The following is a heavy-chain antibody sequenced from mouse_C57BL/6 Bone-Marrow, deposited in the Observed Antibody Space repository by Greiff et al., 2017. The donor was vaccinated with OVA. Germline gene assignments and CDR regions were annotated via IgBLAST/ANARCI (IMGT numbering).Heavy chain of an antibody. D-gene: IGHD2-1*01. Sequence: QVQLQQPGAELVKPGASVKMSCKASGYTFTSYWITWVKQRPGQGLEWIGDSYPGSGSTNSNEKFKSKATLTVDTSSSTAYMQLSSLTSEDSAVYYCARDYYGNYEFAYWGQGTLVTVSA. CDR2: SYPGSGST. J-gene: IGHJ3*01. CDR1: GYTFTSYW. CDR3: ARDYYGNYEFAY. V-gene: IGHV1-55*01.